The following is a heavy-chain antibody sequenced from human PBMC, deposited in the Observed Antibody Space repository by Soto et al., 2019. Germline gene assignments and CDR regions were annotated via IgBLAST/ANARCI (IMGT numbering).Heavy chain of an antibody. J-gene: IGHJ4*02. CDR3: ARGVDTATLRY. Sequence: QVQLVQSGAEVKKPGSSVKVYCKASGGTFSSYAISGVRQAPGQGLEWMGGIIPIFGTANYAQKFQGRVTITADESTSTAYMELRSLRSEDTAVYYCARGVDTATLRYWGQGTLVTVSS. D-gene: IGHD5-18*01. CDR2: IIPIFGTA. V-gene: IGHV1-69*01. CDR1: GGTFSSYA.